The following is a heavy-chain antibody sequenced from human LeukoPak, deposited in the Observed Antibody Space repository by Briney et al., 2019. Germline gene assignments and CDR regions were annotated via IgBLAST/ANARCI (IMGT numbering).Heavy chain of an antibody. J-gene: IGHJ4*02. Sequence: GGSLRRSCAASGFTFSSYAMHWVRQAPGKGLEWVAVISYDGSNKYYADSVKGRFTISRDNSKNTLYLQMNSLRAEDTAVYYCARDYYYGSGIPPDYWGQGTLVTVSS. CDR3: ARDYYYGSGIPPDY. CDR1: GFTFSSYA. CDR2: ISYDGSNK. D-gene: IGHD3-10*01. V-gene: IGHV3-30-3*01.